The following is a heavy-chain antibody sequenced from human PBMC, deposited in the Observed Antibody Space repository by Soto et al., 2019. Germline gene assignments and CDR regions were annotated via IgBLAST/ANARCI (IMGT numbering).Heavy chain of an antibody. CDR2: INHSGST. D-gene: IGHD2-15*01. CDR3: ARGQGIVVVVAATFFDP. J-gene: IGHJ5*02. CDR1: GGSFSGYY. Sequence: SETLSLTCAVYGGSFSGYYWGWIRQPPGKGLEWIGEINHSGSTNYNPSLKSRVTISVDTSKNQFSLKLSSVTAADTAVYYCARGQGIVVVVAATFFDPWGQGTLVTVSS. V-gene: IGHV4-34*01.